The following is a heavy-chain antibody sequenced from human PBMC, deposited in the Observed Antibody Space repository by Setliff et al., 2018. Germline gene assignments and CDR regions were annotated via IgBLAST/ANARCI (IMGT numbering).Heavy chain of an antibody. D-gene: IGHD2-21*02. CDR2: IGHTGSI. J-gene: IGHJ4*02. Sequence: PSETLSLTCTVSGYSISSGYIWGWIRQPPGKGLEWVGNIGHTGSINYNPSLKSRPTISRDTSKNQVSLKLNSVTATDTAVYYCARDLGHGGDSDYWGQGILVTV. V-gene: IGHV4-38-2*02. CDR1: GYSISSGYI. CDR3: ARDLGHGGDSDY.